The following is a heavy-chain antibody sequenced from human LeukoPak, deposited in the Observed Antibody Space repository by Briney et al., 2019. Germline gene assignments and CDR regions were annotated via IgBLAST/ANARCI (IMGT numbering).Heavy chain of an antibody. V-gene: IGHV6-1*01. D-gene: IGHD6-19*01. CDR3: ARGHSSGWYGRDYFDY. CDR1: GDSVSSNSAA. J-gene: IGHJ4*02. CDR2: TYYRSKWYN. Sequence: SQTLSLTCAISGDSVSSNSAAWNWIRQSPSRGLEWLGRTYYRSKWYNDYAVSVKSRITINPETSKNQFSLQLNSVTPEDTAVYYCARGHSSGWYGRDYFDYWGQGTLVTVSS.